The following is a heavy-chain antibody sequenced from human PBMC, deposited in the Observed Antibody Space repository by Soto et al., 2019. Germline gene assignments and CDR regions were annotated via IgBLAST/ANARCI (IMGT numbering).Heavy chain of an antibody. V-gene: IGHV3-11*06. CDR2: ISSTSRHT. Sequence: PGGSLRLSCAASGFTFSDYYVTWIRLAPGKGLEWLSYISSTSRHTDYADSVKGRFTISRDNANNSLYLQMDSLRVDDTAVYFCARAASAAGSRYFDYWGQGALVTVSS. CDR1: GFTFSDYY. J-gene: IGHJ4*02. D-gene: IGHD6-13*01. CDR3: ARAASAAGSRYFDY.